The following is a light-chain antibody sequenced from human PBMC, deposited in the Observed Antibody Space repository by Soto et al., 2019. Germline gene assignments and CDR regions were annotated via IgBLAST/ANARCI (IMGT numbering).Light chain of an antibody. V-gene: IGLV2-14*03. J-gene: IGLJ2*01. CDR1: SSDVDVSNF. CDR2: DVI. Sequence: QSALTQPASVSGSPGQSITISCTGTSSDVDVSNFVSWYQQHPGKAPKLIIFDVINRPSGVSNRFSASKSGNTASLTSSGLQAEDEADYYCGSRHLFGGGTKLTVL. CDR3: GSRHL.